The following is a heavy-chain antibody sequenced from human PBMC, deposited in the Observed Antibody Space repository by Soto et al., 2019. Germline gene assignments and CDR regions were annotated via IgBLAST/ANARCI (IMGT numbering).Heavy chain of an antibody. J-gene: IGHJ4*02. Sequence: ASVKVSCKASGYTFTGYYMHWVRQAPGQGLEWMGWINPNSGGTNYAQKFQGRVTMTRDTSISTAYMELSRLRSDDTAVYYCARASGEGYCSGGSCCQKYYFDYWGQGTLVTVSS. CDR3: ARASGEGYCSGGSCCQKYYFDY. CDR2: INPNSGGT. V-gene: IGHV1-2*02. D-gene: IGHD2-15*01. CDR1: GYTFTGYY.